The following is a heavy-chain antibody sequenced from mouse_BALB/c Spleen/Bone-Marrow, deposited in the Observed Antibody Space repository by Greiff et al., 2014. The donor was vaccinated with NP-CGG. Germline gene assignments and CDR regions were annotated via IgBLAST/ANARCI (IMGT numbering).Heavy chain of an antibody. J-gene: IGHJ1*01. D-gene: IGHD2-14*01. CDR3: ARSYRFWYFDV. V-gene: IGHV1S130*01. CDR2: IHPNSGNT. Sequence: VQLQQSXSVLVRPGTSVNLSCKASGFTFTSSWMHWAKQGPGQGLEWIGDIHPNSGNTYYNEKFKGKATLTVDSSSSTAYVDLSSLTSEDSAVYFCARSYRFWYFDVWGAGTTVTVSS. CDR1: GFTFTSSW.